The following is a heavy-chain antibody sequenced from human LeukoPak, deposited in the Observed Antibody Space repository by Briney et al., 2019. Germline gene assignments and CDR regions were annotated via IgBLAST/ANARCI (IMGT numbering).Heavy chain of an antibody. CDR3: ATRAGCSSTSCRHNWFDP. V-gene: IGHV4-34*01. D-gene: IGHD2-2*01. J-gene: IGHJ5*02. CDR1: GGSFSGYY. Sequence: SETLSLTCAVYGGSFSGYYWSWIRQPPGKGLEWIGEINHSGSTNYNPSLKSRVTISVDTSKNQFSLKLSSVTAADTAVYYCATRAGCSSTSCRHNWFDPWGQGTLVTVSS. CDR2: INHSGST.